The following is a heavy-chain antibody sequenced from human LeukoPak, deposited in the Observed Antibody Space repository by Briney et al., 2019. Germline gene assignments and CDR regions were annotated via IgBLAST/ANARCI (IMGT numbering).Heavy chain of an antibody. J-gene: IGHJ4*02. CDR1: GGSISSYY. V-gene: IGHV4-59*01. D-gene: IGHD4-17*01. CDR3: ARVFYGDLLDY. CDR2: IYYSGST. Sequence: SETLSLTCTVSGGSISSYYWSWIRQPPGKGLEWIGYIYYSGSTNYNPSLKSRVTISVDTSKNQFSLKLSSVTAVDTAVYYCARVFYGDLLDYWGQGTLVTVSS.